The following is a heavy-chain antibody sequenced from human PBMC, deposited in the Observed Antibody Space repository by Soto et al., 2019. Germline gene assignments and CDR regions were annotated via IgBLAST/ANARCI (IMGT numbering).Heavy chain of an antibody. V-gene: IGHV3-23*01. CDR2: ISGNGATT. J-gene: IGHJ4*02. CDR3: AMKRQGYYAFES. CDR1: GFTFSSYG. D-gene: IGHD3-22*01. Sequence: EVQLLESGGALVQPGGSLGLSCAASGFTFSSYGMNWVRQAPGKGLEWVSSISGNGATTHYVDSVKGRFTISRDKSKNTLYLQMNSLRVEDTAVYYCAMKRQGYYAFESWGQGTLVTVSS.